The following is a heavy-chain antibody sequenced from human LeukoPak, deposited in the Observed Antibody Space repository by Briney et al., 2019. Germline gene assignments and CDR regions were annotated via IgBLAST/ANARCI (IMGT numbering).Heavy chain of an antibody. CDR2: IGGRGGRT. CDR3: ARGSSKLKYSSSLKY. CDR1: GFIFGDYG. J-gene: IGHJ4*02. D-gene: IGHD6-13*01. Sequence: GSLRLSCAASGFIFGDYGMNWVRQAPGKGLEWVSGIGGRGGRTYYADSVQGRFTISRDNSNNTVDLQMNSLRAEDTAVYYCARGSSKLKYSSSLKYWGQGTLVTVSS. V-gene: IGHV3-23*01.